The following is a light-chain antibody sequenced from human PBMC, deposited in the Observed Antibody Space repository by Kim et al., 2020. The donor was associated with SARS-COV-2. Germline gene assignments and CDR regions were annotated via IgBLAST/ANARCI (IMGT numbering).Light chain of an antibody. J-gene: IGKJ1*01. CDR2: GAS. Sequence: SVSPGERAPLSCSASQSVSSNLAWYQQKPCQAPRLLIYGASTRATGIPARFSGSGSGTEFTLTISSLQSEDFAVYYCQQYNNWWTFGQGTKVDIK. V-gene: IGKV3-15*01. CDR1: QSVSSN. CDR3: QQYNNWWT.